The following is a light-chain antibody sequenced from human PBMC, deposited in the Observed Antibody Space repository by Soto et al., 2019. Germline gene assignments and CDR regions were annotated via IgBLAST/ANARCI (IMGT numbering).Light chain of an antibody. CDR3: QQYGGSPPIT. Sequence: DILLTQSPGTLSLSPGERATLSCRASQSVSNNYLAWYQHRPGQAPRLLIYGASSRAAGIPDRFSGIGSGTDFTLTISRLEPEXFAVYYCQQYGGSPPITFGQGTRLEIK. CDR2: GAS. J-gene: IGKJ5*01. V-gene: IGKV3-20*01. CDR1: QSVSNNY.